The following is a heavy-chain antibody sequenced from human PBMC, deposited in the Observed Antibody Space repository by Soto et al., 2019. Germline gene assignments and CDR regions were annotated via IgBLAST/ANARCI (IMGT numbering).Heavy chain of an antibody. Sequence: GGSLRLSCAASGFIFRSYAMHWVRQAPGKGLEWVAVISYDESHEYYADSVKGRFTISRDNSKNTLYLQMNSLRGDDTAVYYCARAGYSSSWNWFDPWGQGTQVTVSS. CDR2: ISYDESHE. D-gene: IGHD6-13*01. CDR1: GFIFRSYA. V-gene: IGHV3-30*04. J-gene: IGHJ5*02. CDR3: ARAGYSSSWNWFDP.